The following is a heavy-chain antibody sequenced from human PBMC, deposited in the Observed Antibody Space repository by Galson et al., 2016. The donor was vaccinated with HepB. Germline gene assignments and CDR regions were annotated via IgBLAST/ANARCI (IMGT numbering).Heavy chain of an antibody. CDR2: ISYDGNNK. D-gene: IGHD3-3*01. V-gene: IGHV3-30*18. CDR3: AKDLTAFGLVTLRPEY. Sequence: SLRLSCAASGLTFSSYGMHWVRQAPGKGLEWVAGISYDGNNKDYADSVKGRFTISRDNFKNTLYLQMTSLRAEDTAVYYCAKDLTAFGLVTLRPEYWGQGTLVTVSS. CDR1: GLTFSSYG. J-gene: IGHJ4*02.